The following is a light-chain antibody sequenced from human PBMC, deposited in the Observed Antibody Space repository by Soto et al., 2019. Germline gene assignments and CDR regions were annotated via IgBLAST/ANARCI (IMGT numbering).Light chain of an antibody. V-gene: IGKV1-39*01. CDR2: SAS. CDR3: QQSLTMPIT. CDR1: QSINNY. J-gene: IGKJ5*01. Sequence: DIQMTQSPASRSVSVGERVTITCRASQSINNYLNWYLQRPGQAPKLLIRSASTLQRGVPSRFSGSGSRTEFTLTIADLQPDDFGTYYCQQSLTMPITFGHGTRLEIK.